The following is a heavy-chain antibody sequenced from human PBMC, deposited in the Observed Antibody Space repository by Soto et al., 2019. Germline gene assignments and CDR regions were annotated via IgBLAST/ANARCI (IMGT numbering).Heavy chain of an antibody. Sequence: LRLSCTVSGFTFSAFAMYWVRQAPGKGLEWVALISYDGRNEDYAESVRGRFTISRDNSKNTLYLDMNSLSAEDSAVYFCAKGVVREPAYFDYWGQGTRGTVS. CDR3: AKGVVREPAYFDY. CDR2: ISYDGRNE. D-gene: IGHD3-10*01. CDR1: GFTFSAFA. V-gene: IGHV3-30*18. J-gene: IGHJ4*02.